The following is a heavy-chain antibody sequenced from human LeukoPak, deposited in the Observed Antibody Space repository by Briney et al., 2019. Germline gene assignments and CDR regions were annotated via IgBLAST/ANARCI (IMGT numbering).Heavy chain of an antibody. D-gene: IGHD5-18*01. Sequence: GGALKISCKGSGYSFTNYWIGWVRQMPGKGLEWMGIIHPGDSGTRYSPSFQGQVTMSVDESITTAYLQWSSLRASGSAIYYCARGGTYRYGSSDYWGQGTLVTVSS. CDR2: IHPGDSGT. J-gene: IGHJ4*02. CDR3: ARGGTYRYGSSDY. CDR1: GYSFTNYW. V-gene: IGHV5-51*01.